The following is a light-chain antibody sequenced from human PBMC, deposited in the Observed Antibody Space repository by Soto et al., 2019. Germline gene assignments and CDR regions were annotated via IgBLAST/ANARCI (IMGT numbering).Light chain of an antibody. V-gene: IGKV3-15*01. CDR3: QQDDSWPHT. Sequence: EIVMTQSPATLSVSPGERVTLSCGASQSISGDLAWYQQNPGQAPRLVIYGASTRATGVPARFSGSGSATEFTLTISSLQSEDFAVYYGQQDDSWPHTFGLWTSLEIK. J-gene: IGKJ2*01. CDR2: GAS. CDR1: QSISGD.